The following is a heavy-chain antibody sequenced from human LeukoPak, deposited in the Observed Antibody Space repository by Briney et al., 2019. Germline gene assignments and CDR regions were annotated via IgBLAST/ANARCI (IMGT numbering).Heavy chain of an antibody. Sequence: PGGSLRLSCAASGFTVSSNYMSWVRQAPGKGLEWVGRIRKKVNSYSTENAASVKGRFTISRDNSKNTLYLQMNSLRAEDTAVYYCARAPPPYYDSSGYYPHPFDYWGQGTLVTVSS. CDR2: IRKKVNSYST. D-gene: IGHD3-22*01. CDR1: GFTVSSNY. CDR3: ARAPPPYYDSSGYYPHPFDY. J-gene: IGHJ4*02. V-gene: IGHV3-72*01.